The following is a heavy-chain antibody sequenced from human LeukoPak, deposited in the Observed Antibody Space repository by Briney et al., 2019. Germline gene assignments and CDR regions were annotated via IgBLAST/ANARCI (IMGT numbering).Heavy chain of an antibody. D-gene: IGHD3-22*01. J-gene: IGHJ4*02. CDR3: ARSPTVPPYYYDSSGSSKGVDYFDY. V-gene: IGHV1-2*04. CDR1: GYTFTDYY. Sequence: ASVKVSCKASGYTFTDYYIHWVRQAPGQGLEWMGWINPHSGGTNYAQKFQGWVTMTRDTSISTAYMEPSRLRSDDTAVYYCARSPTVPPYYYDSSGSSKGVDYFDYWGQGTLVTVSS. CDR2: INPHSGGT.